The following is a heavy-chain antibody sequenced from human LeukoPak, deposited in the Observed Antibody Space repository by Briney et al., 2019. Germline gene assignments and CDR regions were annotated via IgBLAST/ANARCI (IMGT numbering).Heavy chain of an antibody. Sequence: PSQTLSLTCTVSGGSISSGGYYWSWIRQHPGKGLEWIGYIYYSGSTYYNPSLKSRVTISVDTSKSQFSLKLSSVTAADTAVYYCARALYSSSWFLDYWGQGTLVTVSS. V-gene: IGHV4-31*03. CDR2: IYYSGST. J-gene: IGHJ4*02. CDR3: ARALYSSSWFLDY. CDR1: GGSISSGGYY. D-gene: IGHD6-13*01.